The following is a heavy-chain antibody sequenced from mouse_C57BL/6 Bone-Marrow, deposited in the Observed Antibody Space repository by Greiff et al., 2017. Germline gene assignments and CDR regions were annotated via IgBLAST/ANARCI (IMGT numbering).Heavy chain of an antibody. Sequence: EVQRVESGGGLVQSGRSLRLSCATSGFTFSDFYMEWVRQAPGKGLEWIAASRNKANDYTTEYSASVKGRFIVSRDTSQSILYLQMKALRAEDTAIYYCARDADGYDGRAWFAYWGQGTLVTVSA. J-gene: IGHJ3*01. CDR3: ARDADGYDGRAWFAY. CDR1: GFTFSDFY. V-gene: IGHV7-1*01. D-gene: IGHD2-2*01. CDR2: SRNKANDYTT.